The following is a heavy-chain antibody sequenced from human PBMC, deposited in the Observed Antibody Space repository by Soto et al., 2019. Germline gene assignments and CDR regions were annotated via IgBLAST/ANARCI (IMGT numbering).Heavy chain of an antibody. D-gene: IGHD3-10*02. CDR2: ISSSGSTI. V-gene: IGHV3-48*03. J-gene: IGHJ6*02. CDR3: ARSEHGRGYYGMDV. CDR1: GFTFSSYE. Sequence: HPGGSLRLSCAASGFTFSSYEMNWVRQAPGKGLEWVSYISSSGSTIYYADSVKGRFTISRDNAKNSLYLQMNSLRAEDTAVYYCARSEHGRGYYGMDVWGQGTTVTVSS.